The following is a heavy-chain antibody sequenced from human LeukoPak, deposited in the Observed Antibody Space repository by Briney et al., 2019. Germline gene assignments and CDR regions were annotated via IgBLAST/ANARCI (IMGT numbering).Heavy chain of an antibody. CDR3: ARGRRDYYDSSGYYEVDY. Sequence: GASVNVSCKASGYTFTSYDINWVRQATGQGLEWMGWMNPNSGNTGYAQKFQGRVTMTRNTSISTAYMELSSLRSEDTAVYYCARGRRDYYDSSGYYEVDYWGQGTLVTVSS. CDR2: MNPNSGNT. CDR1: GYTFTSYD. J-gene: IGHJ4*02. V-gene: IGHV1-8*01. D-gene: IGHD3-22*01.